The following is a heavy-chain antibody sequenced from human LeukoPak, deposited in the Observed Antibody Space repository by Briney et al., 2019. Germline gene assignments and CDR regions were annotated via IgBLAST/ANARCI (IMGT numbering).Heavy chain of an antibody. CDR3: AGEENGGVYDDGFDI. V-gene: IGHV3-53*01. CDR2: IQSGGGT. CDR1: GFTVSSNF. D-gene: IGHD5/OR15-5a*01. Sequence: PGGSLRLSCAASGFTVSSNFMYWVRQAPGKGLEWVSVIQSGGGTLYADFAKGRFTISRDNSKNTPYLQMKSLTAEDTALYYCAGEENGGVYDDGFDIWGQGTMVTVSS. J-gene: IGHJ3*02.